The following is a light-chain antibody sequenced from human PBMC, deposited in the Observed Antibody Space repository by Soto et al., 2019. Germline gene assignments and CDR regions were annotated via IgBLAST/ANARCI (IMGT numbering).Light chain of an antibody. V-gene: IGLV2-14*03. CDR2: DVT. Sequence: QSALTQPASVSGSPGQSITISCTGTSTDVGGHYYVSWYQQHPGKAPKLIIYDVTDRPSGVSRRFSGSKSGNTASLTISGLQAEDEADYYCTSYTSTNSYVAVGGGTKLTVL. CDR1: STDVGGHYY. CDR3: TSYTSTNSYVA. J-gene: IGLJ2*01.